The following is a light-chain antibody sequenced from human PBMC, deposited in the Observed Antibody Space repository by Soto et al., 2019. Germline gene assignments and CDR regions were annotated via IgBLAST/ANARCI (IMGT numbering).Light chain of an antibody. CDR2: GAS. J-gene: IGKJ1*01. CDR1: QSISSN. Sequence: IVMTQSPATLSVSPGERATLSCRASQSISSNLAWYQQKPGQSPRLLINGASTRATGIPARFSDSGSGTEFTLTISSLQSEDFAVYYCQQYNYWPPTFGQGTKVEIK. CDR3: QQYNYWPPT. V-gene: IGKV3-15*01.